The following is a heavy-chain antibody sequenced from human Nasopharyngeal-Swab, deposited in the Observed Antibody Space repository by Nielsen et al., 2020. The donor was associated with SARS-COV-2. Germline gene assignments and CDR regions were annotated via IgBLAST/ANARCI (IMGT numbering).Heavy chain of an antibody. J-gene: IGHJ4*02. CDR2: IWYDGSNK. D-gene: IGHD5-18*01. V-gene: IGHV3-33*06. CDR3: AKQSWGYSYGYYFDY. Sequence: VCQAPGKGLEWVAVIWYDGSNKYYADSVKGRFTISRDNSKNTLYLQMNSLRAEDTAVYYCAKQSWGYSYGYYFDYWGQGTLVTVSS.